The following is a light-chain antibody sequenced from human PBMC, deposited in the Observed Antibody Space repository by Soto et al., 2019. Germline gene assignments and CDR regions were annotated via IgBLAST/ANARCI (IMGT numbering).Light chain of an antibody. CDR1: QSVSTR. J-gene: IGKJ4*01. CDR2: GAY. CDR3: QQYHNWPVT. Sequence: EIEMTQSPATLSVSPGERVTFSCRASQSVSTRLAWYQHKPGQAPRLLISGAYTGATGIPPRFSGSGSGTDFTLTVNSLQSEDIAVYYCQQYHNWPVTFGGGTKVDIK. V-gene: IGKV3-15*01.